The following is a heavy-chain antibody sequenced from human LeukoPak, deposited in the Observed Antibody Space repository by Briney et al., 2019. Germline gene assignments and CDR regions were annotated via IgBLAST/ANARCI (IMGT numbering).Heavy chain of an antibody. CDR1: GGTFSNYA. CDR2: IIPIFGTA. V-gene: IGHV1-69*01. Sequence: SSVKVSCKASGGTFSNYAINWVRQAPGQGLEWMGGIIPIFGTANYAQKFQGRVTITADESTSTAYMELSSLRSEDTAVYYCARAGRWLSHDFCYWGQGTLVTVSS. J-gene: IGHJ4*02. D-gene: IGHD3-22*01. CDR3: ARAGRWLSHDFCY.